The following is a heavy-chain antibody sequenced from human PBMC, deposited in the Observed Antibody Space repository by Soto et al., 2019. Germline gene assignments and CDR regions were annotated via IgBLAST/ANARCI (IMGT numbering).Heavy chain of an antibody. V-gene: IGHV3-23*01. CDR3: AKDPHYDFFFPEGWFDP. J-gene: IGHJ5*02. D-gene: IGHD3-3*01. Sequence: GGSLRLSCAASGFTFSSYAMSWVRQAPGKGLEWVSAISGSGGSTYYADSVKGRFTISRDNSKNTLYLQMNSLRAEDTAVYYCAKDPHYDFFFPEGWFDPWGQGTLVTVSS. CDR2: ISGSGGST. CDR1: GFTFSSYA.